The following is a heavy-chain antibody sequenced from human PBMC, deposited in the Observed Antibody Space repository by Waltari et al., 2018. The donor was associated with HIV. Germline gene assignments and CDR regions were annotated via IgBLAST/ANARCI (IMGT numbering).Heavy chain of an antibody. D-gene: IGHD1-26*01. J-gene: IGHJ4*02. CDR1: GYKFSAFY. CDR3: LSDSGF. V-gene: IGHV1-69-2*01. Sequence: QSGSQVVKPRTAVTLACRVSGYKFSAFYRHWVKKAPKKTCEWLGRIDPETGDAISADLFHTRLTITVDSSSKTCFLKLIDVTTDDSAVYYCLSDSGFWGQGSLVTV. CDR2: IDPETGDA.